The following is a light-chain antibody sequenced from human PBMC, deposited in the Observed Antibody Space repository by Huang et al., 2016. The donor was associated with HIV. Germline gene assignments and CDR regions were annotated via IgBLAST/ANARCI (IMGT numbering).Light chain of an antibody. V-gene: IGKV1-39*01. CDR1: QNINSD. CDR2: IAS. CDR3: QQSHTTPWT. Sequence: DIQMTQSPSSLSASVGDRVTITCRTSQNINSDLNWYQQKPGKAPTLLIYIASNLASAAPSRFSGSGSGTDFTFTITALQPEDLATYCCQQSHTTPWTFGLGTKVEI. J-gene: IGKJ1*01.